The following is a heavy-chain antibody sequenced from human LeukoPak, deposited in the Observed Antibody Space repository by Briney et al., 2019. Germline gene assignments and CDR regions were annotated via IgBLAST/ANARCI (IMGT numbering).Heavy chain of an antibody. CDR1: GFTFSSYA. V-gene: IGHV3-23*01. Sequence: GGSLRLSCAASGFTFSSYAMSWVRQAPGKGLEWVSAISGSGGSTYYADSVKGRCTISRDNSKNTLYLQMDSLRAEDTAVYYCAIRGVISGYFDYWGQGTLVTVSS. CDR3: AIRGVISGYFDY. D-gene: IGHD3-10*01. CDR2: ISGSGGST. J-gene: IGHJ4*02.